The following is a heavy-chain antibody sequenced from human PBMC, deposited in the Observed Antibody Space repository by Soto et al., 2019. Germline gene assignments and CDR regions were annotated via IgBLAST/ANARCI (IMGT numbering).Heavy chain of an antibody. V-gene: IGHV3-23*01. CDR1: GFTFSSYA. CDR2: ISGSGGST. J-gene: IGHJ4*02. Sequence: GGSLRLSCAASGFTFSSYAMSWVRQAPGKGLEWVSAISGSGGSTYYADSVKGRFTISRDNSTNTLYLQMNSLRAEDTAVYYCAKDLLGGPRLRAVAGTYEFDYWGQGTLVTVSS. D-gene: IGHD6-19*01. CDR3: AKDLLGGPRLRAVAGTYEFDY.